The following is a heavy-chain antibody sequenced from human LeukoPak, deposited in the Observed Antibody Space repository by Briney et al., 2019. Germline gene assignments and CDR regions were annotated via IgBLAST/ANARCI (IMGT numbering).Heavy chain of an antibody. J-gene: IGHJ4*02. CDR2: INHSGST. Sequence: PSETLSLTCAVYGGSFSGYYWSWIRQPPGKGLEWIGEINHSGSTNYNPSLKSRVTISVDTSKNQFSLKLSSVTAADTAVYYCARGGASLMVYAQRYYFDYWGQGTLVTVSS. CDR3: ARGGASLMVYAQRYYFDY. CDR1: GGSFSGYY. V-gene: IGHV4-34*01. D-gene: IGHD2-8*01.